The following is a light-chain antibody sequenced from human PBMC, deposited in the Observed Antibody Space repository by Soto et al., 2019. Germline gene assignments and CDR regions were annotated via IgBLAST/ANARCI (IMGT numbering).Light chain of an antibody. V-gene: IGKV3-20*01. CDR1: QPVNGNY. Sequence: ETVLTQSPGTLSLSPGERATLSCRASQPVNGNYLGWYQQKPGQAPRLLIYGTSSRATGIPDRFSGSGSGTDFTLTISRLEPEDFAVYYCQQCGTLPGTFGQGTRVDIK. J-gene: IGKJ1*01. CDR2: GTS. CDR3: QQCGTLPGT.